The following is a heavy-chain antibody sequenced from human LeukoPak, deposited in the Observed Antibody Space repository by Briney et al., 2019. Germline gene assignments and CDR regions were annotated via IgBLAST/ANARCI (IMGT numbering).Heavy chain of an antibody. CDR2: ISAYNGNT. J-gene: IGHJ4*02. Sequence: ASVKVSCKASGYTFTSYGISWVRQAPGQGLEWMGWISAYNGNTNYAQKFQCRVTMTRDTSITTAYMELSSLISEDTAVYYCARGFSDYDGTDYAILKYWGQGTLVTVSS. CDR1: GYTFTSYG. D-gene: IGHD3-22*01. V-gene: IGHV1-18*01. CDR3: ARGFSDYDGTDYAILKY.